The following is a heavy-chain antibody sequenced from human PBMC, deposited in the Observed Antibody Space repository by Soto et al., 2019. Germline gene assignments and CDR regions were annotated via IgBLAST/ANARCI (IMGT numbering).Heavy chain of an antibody. CDR2: IYHSGST. CDR1: GGSISSGGYS. D-gene: IGHD2-21*02. Sequence: PSETLSLTCAVSGGSISSGGYSWSWIRQPPGKGLEWIGYIYHSGSTYYNPSLKSRVTISVDRSKNQFSLKLSSVTAADTAVYYCARGRGVTYYFDYWGQGTLVTVSS. V-gene: IGHV4-30-2*01. CDR3: ARGRGVTYYFDY. J-gene: IGHJ4*02.